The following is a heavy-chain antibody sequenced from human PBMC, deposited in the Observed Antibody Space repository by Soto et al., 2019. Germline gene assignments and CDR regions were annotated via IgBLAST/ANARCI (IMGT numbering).Heavy chain of an antibody. CDR2: ITWNGATT. D-gene: IGHD6-19*01. V-gene: IGHV3-20*04. J-gene: IGHJ3*01. CDR3: ARDGGVVVAVDAFDV. Sequence: GGSLRLSCAASGFTFDDHGLTWVRQAPGKGLEWVSGITWNGATTGYADSVKGRFTISRDNAKNSLYLQMNSLRVEDTALYYCARDGGVVVAVDAFDVWGQGTMVTVSS. CDR1: GFTFDDHG.